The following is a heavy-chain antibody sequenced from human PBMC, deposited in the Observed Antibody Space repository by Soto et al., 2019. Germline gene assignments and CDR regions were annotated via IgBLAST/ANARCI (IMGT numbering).Heavy chain of an antibody. V-gene: IGHV1-69*13. CDR1: GGTFSSYA. CDR2: IIPIFGTA. J-gene: IGHJ6*02. D-gene: IGHD2-8*01. Sequence: ASVKVSCTASGGTFSSYAISWVRQAPGQWLEWMGGIIPIFGTANYAQKFQGRVTITADESTSTAYMELSILRSADTAVYYCAATLMNCTNGVCYTRDYYYYYGMDVWGPGTTVTVS. CDR3: AATLMNCTNGVCYTRDYYYYYGMDV.